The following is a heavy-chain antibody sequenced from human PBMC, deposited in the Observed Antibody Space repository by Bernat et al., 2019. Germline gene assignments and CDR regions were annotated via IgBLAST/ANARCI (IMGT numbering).Heavy chain of an antibody. CDR3: WRVCSSSYYGALDN. CDR2: IGGSGGST. Sequence: EVQLLESGGGLVQPGGSLRLSCAASGFTFSTYAMSWVRQAPGKGLECVSVIGGSGGSTSYPDPVKVRFTISRDKSTITLCLEMATLRAEYTGVYYCWRVCSSSYYGALDNWGRGTLVTVSS. V-gene: IGHV3-23*01. J-gene: IGHJ4*02. CDR1: GFTFSTYA. D-gene: IGHD2-2*01.